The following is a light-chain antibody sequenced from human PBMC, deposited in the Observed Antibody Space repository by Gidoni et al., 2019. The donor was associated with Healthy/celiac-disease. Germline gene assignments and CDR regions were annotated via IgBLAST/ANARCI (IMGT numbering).Light chain of an antibody. CDR1: ALLKQY. CDR2: KDS. J-gene: IGLJ1*01. CDR3: QSADSSGTSYV. Sequence: SYELTQPPSVSVSPGQTARITCSGDALLKQYAYWYQQKPGQAPVLVIYKDSERPSGIPERFSGSSSGTTVTLTISGVQAEDEADYYCQSADSSGTSYVFGTGTKVTGL. V-gene: IGLV3-25*03.